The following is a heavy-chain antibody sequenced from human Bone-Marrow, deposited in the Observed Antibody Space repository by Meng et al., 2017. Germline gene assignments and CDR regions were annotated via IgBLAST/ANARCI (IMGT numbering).Heavy chain of an antibody. CDR1: GGSISSGDYY. J-gene: IGHJ5*02. CDR2: IYYSGST. CDR3: ARVVRGVINFWFDP. V-gene: IGHV4-30-4*08. Sequence: GHLLDSGPGVGKPSQTLSPPCTVSGGSISSGDYYWSWIRQPPGKGLEWIGSIYYSGSTYYNTSLKSRVTISVDTSKNQFSLKLSSVTAADTAVYYCARVVRGVINFWFDPWGQGTLVTVSS. D-gene: IGHD3-10*01.